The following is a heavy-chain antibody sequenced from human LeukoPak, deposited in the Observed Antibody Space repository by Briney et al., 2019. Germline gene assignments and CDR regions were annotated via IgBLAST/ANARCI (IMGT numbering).Heavy chain of an antibody. D-gene: IGHD2-21*02. CDR3: ARDLGLGAHIVVVTARYYFDY. V-gene: IGHV1-2*02. CDR1: GYTFTGYY. J-gene: IGHJ4*02. CDR2: INPNSGGT. Sequence: GASVKVSCKASGYTFTGYYMHWVRQAPGQGLEWMGWINPNSGGTNYAQKFQGRVTMTRDTSISTAYMELSRLRSDDTAVYYCARDLGLGAHIVVVTARYYFDYWGQGTLVTVSS.